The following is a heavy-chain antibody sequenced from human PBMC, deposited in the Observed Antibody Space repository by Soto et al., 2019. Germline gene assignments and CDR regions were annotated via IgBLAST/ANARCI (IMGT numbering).Heavy chain of an antibody. CDR2: ISGSGGST. D-gene: IGHD4-17*01. CDR3: AKDPIKPRIYGGYVGCFDY. V-gene: IGHV3-23*01. CDR1: GFTFSSYA. Sequence: GGSLILSCAASGFTFSSYAMSWFRQAPGKGLKWVSAISGSGGSTYYADSVKGRFTISRDNSKNTLYRQRNSLRAEDTAVYYCAKDPIKPRIYGGYVGCFDYWGQGTLVTVSS. J-gene: IGHJ4*02.